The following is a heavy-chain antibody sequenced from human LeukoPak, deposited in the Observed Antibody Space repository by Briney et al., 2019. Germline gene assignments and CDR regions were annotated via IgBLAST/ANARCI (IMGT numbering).Heavy chain of an antibody. CDR2: ISAYNGNT. J-gene: IGHJ4*02. D-gene: IGHD6-19*01. Sequence: ASVKVSCKASGYTFTSYGISWVRQAPGQGLEWMGWISAYNGNTNYAQKLQGRVTTTTDTSTSTAYMELRSLRSDDTAVYYCARRYSSGWYHEGFDYWGQGTLVTVSS. V-gene: IGHV1-18*01. CDR3: ARRYSSGWYHEGFDY. CDR1: GYTFTSYG.